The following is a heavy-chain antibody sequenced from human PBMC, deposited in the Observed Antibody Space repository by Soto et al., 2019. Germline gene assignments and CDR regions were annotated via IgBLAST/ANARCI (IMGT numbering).Heavy chain of an antibody. D-gene: IGHD6-13*01. V-gene: IGHV3-15*07. CDR3: TTFSLIESADTCHLMAV. CDR2: VKSKTDGGTT. J-gene: IGHJ6*02. Sequence: GSLRLSCAASGFTFSNAWMNWVRQAPGKGMEWVGRVKSKTDGGTTVYAAPVKGRFTISRDDSQNPLYLQMNSLKTEDTAVYYCTTFSLIESADTCHLMAVSGQGTTVT. CDR1: GFTFSNAW.